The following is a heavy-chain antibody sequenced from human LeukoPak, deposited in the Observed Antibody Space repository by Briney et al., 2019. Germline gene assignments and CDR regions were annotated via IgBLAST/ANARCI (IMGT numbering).Heavy chain of an antibody. CDR2: IYHSGRT. Sequence: PSETLSLTCTVSGYSISSGYYWGWIRQPPGKGLEWIGSIYHSGRTFYNPSLKSRVTISVDTSKNQFSLKLSSVTAADTAVYYCARHPVVPAAMYAFDIWGQGTMVTVSS. D-gene: IGHD2-2*01. CDR3: ARHPVVPAAMYAFDI. CDR1: GYSISSGYY. J-gene: IGHJ3*02. V-gene: IGHV4-38-2*02.